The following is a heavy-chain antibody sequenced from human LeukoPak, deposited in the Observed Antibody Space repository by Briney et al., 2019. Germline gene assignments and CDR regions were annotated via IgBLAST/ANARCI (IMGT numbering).Heavy chain of an antibody. Sequence: PGGSLRLSCAASGFTFSSDAMSWVRQAPGKGLEWVSGISGSGGSTYYADSVKGRFTISRDNSKNTLYLRMNSLRAEDAAVYYCAKTLIYAKTETYYFDYWGQGTLVTVSS. D-gene: IGHD2-2*02. V-gene: IGHV3-23*01. J-gene: IGHJ4*02. CDR1: GFTFSSDA. CDR2: ISGSGGST. CDR3: AKTLIYAKTETYYFDY.